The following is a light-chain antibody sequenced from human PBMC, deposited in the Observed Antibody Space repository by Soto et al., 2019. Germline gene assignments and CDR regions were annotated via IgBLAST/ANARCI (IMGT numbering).Light chain of an antibody. V-gene: IGLV4-69*01. CDR1: SGHSSNT. CDR3: QTWGTGFPV. Sequence: QAVVTQSPSASASLGASVKLTCTLSSGHSSNTIAWHQQQPEKGPRFLMNLKRDGSHTKGDGIPDRFSGSSAGAERYLTISSLQSEDEADYYCQTWGTGFPVFGGGTKLTVL. CDR2: LKRDGSH. J-gene: IGLJ2*01.